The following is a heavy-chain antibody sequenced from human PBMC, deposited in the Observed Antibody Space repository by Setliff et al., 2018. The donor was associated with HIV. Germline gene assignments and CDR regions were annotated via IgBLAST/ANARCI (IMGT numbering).Heavy chain of an antibody. CDR1: GNSFHSYA. V-gene: IGHV1-18*01. CDR2: ISTYKGNT. J-gene: IGHJ6*04. CDR3: ARDNYDDYSRVQMDV. Sequence: ASVKVSCKASGNSFHSYAFSWVRQAPGQGLEWMGWISTYKGNTKYEQKFQGRVTMTTDTSTSTAYMELRSLRSDDTAIYYCARDNYDDYSRVQMDVWGKGTTVTVSS. D-gene: IGHD4-17*01.